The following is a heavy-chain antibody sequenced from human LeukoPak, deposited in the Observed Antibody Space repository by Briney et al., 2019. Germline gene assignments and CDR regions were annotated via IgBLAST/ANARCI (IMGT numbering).Heavy chain of an antibody. V-gene: IGHV1-46*01. Sequence: ASVKVSCKASGYTFTSYYMHWVRQAPGQGLEWMGIINPSGGSTSYAQKFQGRVTMTRDMSTSTVYMELSSLRSEDTAVYYCARDMTTVVTLIYWGQGTLVTVSS. D-gene: IGHD4-23*01. CDR3: ARDMTTVVTLIY. CDR1: GYTFTSYY. J-gene: IGHJ4*02. CDR2: INPSGGST.